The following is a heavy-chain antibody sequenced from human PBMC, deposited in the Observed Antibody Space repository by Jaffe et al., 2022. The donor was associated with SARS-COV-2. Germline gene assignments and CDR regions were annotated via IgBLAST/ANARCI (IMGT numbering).Heavy chain of an antibody. V-gene: IGHV3-13*01. Sequence: EVQLVESGGGLVQPGGSLRLSCTAYGFTFSAYDMQWVRQATGKGLEWVSGIGTASDTYYPDSVKGRFTISRENAKNSLYLQMTSLRAGDTAVYFCARARGYSTSYHYMDVWGKGTTVTVSS. CDR3: ARARGYSTSYHYMDV. J-gene: IGHJ6*03. D-gene: IGHD5-18*01. CDR2: IGTASDT. CDR1: GFTFSAYD.